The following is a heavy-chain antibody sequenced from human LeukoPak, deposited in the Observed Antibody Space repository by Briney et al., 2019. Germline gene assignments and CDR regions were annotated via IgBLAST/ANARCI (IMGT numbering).Heavy chain of an antibody. CDR3: ARGGSVAGFFDY. CDR2: TYYRAKGYN. Sequence: QTLSLTCAISGDSVSSNSVAWNWNRPSPSRGREWLGRTYYRAKGYNDNTASVKSRITINPDTSKNQFSLQLNSVTPEDTAVYYCARGGSVAGFFDYWGQGTLVTVSS. D-gene: IGHD6-19*01. V-gene: IGHV6-1*01. CDR1: GDSVSSNSVA. J-gene: IGHJ4*02.